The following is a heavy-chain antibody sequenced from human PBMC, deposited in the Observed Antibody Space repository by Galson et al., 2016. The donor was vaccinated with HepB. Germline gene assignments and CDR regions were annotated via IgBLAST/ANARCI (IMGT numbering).Heavy chain of an antibody. J-gene: IGHJ4*02. CDR1: GFTFTDYF. D-gene: IGHD3-10*01. V-gene: IGHV3-72*01. CDR3: ARHYSFGSGTYRPFDF. CDR2: SRSKGSGYSS. Sequence: SLRLSCAASGFTFTDYFVDWVRRAPGKGLEWVGRSRSKGSGYSSQYAASLKGRFTISRDDSQTSLYLQMNSLKTEDTAVYYCARHYSFGSGTYRPFDFWSQGTLVTVSS.